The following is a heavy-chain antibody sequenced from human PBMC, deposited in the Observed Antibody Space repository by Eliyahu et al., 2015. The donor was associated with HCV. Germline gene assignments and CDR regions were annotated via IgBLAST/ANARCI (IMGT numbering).Heavy chain of an antibody. CDR1: GYTFIEYY. J-gene: IGHJ5*02. CDR2: INPDTGDT. V-gene: IGHV1-2*02. D-gene: IGHD2-2*01. CDR3: AREDYVSTRSSWFDP. Sequence: QVQLVQXGAEVKKPGASMKVSCXASGYTFIEYYMHWVRQAPGQGLEWMGCINPDTGDTNXEQKFQGRVTMSRDTSIRTAYMELSRLTFDDTAVYYCAREDYVSTRSSWFDPWGQGTLVTVSS.